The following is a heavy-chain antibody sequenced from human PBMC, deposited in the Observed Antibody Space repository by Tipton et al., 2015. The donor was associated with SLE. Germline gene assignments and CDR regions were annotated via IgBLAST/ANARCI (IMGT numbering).Heavy chain of an antibody. CDR1: GGSISSSSYY. D-gene: IGHD1-26*01. J-gene: IGHJ4*02. Sequence: TLSLTCTVSGGSISSSSYYWGWIRQPPGKGLEWIGSISYSGSTYYNPSLKSRVTISVDTSKNQFSLKLSSVTAADTAVYYCARGGPRGELLFDYWGQGTLVTVSS. V-gene: IGHV4-39*07. CDR2: ISYSGST. CDR3: ARGGPRGELLFDY.